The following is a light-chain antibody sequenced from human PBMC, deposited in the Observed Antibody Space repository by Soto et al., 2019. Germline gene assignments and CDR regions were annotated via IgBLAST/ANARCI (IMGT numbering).Light chain of an antibody. J-gene: IGKJ1*01. V-gene: IGKV3-15*01. CDR3: QQYNNWPRT. CDR1: QSVSTN. CDR2: GAS. Sequence: VMTQSPASLSVPPGERATPSCRASQSVSTNFAWYLQKPGQAPRLLIYGASTRATGIPARFSGSGSGTEFTLTISSLQSEDFAVYYCQQYNNWPRTFGQGTKVDIK.